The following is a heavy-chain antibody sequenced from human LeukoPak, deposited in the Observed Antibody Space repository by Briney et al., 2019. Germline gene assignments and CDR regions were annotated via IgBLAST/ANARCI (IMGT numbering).Heavy chain of an antibody. D-gene: IGHD3-16*01. CDR3: ARRGTRDYYYYYMDV. V-gene: IGHV1-18*01. J-gene: IGHJ6*03. CDR1: GYTFTSYG. CDR2: ISAYNGNT. Sequence: ASVKVSCKASGYTFTSYGISWVRQAPGQGLEWMGWISAYNGNTNYAQKLQGRVTMTTDTSTSTAYMELRSLRSDDTAVYYCARRGTRDYYYYYMDVWGKGTTVTVSS.